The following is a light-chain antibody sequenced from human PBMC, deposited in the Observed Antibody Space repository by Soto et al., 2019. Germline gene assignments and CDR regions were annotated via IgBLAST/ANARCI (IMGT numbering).Light chain of an antibody. V-gene: IGKV3-15*01. CDR3: QQYVSPPIT. Sequence: VMTQAPATLSVSPGERATLSCRASQTINNNVAWYQLKDGQVPRLVIYGASTRATDIPARFSGSGSGTEFTLTISSLQSEDFAEYHCQQYVSPPITFGQGTRLEIK. CDR2: GAS. CDR1: QTINNN. J-gene: IGKJ5*01.